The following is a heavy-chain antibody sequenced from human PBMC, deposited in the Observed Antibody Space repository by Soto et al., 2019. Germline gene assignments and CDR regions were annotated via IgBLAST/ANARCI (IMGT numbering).Heavy chain of an antibody. V-gene: IGHV1-69*13. D-gene: IGHD5-12*01. CDR1: GGTFSSYA. Sequence: SVKISCKASGGTFSSYAISWVRQAPGQGLEWMGGIIPIFGTANYAQKFQGRVTITADESTSTAYMELSRLRSEDPAVYYCARAVGYVDIVATGGGQYYGMEVWGQGTTVTVSS. CDR3: ARAVGYVDIVATGGGQYYGMEV. CDR2: IIPIFGTA. J-gene: IGHJ6*02.